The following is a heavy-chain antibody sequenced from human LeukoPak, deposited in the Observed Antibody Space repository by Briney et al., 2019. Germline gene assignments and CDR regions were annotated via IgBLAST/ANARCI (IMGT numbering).Heavy chain of an antibody. D-gene: IGHD3-10*01. V-gene: IGHV6-1*01. CDR2: TYYRSKWYN. CDR1: EDSVSSNSAA. CDR3: ARDLWFGELLSNNFDY. Sequence: SQTLSLTCAISEDSVSSNSAAWNWIRQSPSRGLEWLGRTYYRSKWYNDYAVSVKRRITINPDTSKNQFSLQLNSVTPEDTAVYYCARDLWFGELLSNNFDYWGQGTLVTVSS. J-gene: IGHJ4*02.